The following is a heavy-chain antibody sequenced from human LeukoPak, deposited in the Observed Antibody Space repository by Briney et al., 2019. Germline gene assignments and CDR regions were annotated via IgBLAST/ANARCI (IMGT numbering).Heavy chain of an antibody. J-gene: IGHJ4*02. V-gene: IGHV3-20*04. CDR1: GFTFDDYG. CDR2: INWNGGST. CDR3: VRIYGEIDY. Sequence: GGSLRLSCAASGFTFDDYGMSWVRQAPGKGLEWVSGINWNGGSTGYADSVKGRFTISRDNSKNTLYLQMNSLRAEDTAVYYCVRIYGEIDYWGQGILVTVSS. D-gene: IGHD3-10*01.